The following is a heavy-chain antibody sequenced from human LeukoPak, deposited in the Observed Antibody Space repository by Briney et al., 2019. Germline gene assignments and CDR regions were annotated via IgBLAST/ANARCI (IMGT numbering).Heavy chain of an antibody. V-gene: IGHV1-2*02. Sequence: GASVKVSCKASGYTFTGYYMHWVRQAPGQGREWMGWINPNSGGTNYAQKFQGRVTMTRDTSISTAYMELSRLRSDDTAVYYCAVDYYGSGSYHSNYYFDYWGQGTLVTVSS. J-gene: IGHJ4*02. CDR2: INPNSGGT. D-gene: IGHD3-10*01. CDR1: GYTFTGYY. CDR3: AVDYYGSGSYHSNYYFDY.